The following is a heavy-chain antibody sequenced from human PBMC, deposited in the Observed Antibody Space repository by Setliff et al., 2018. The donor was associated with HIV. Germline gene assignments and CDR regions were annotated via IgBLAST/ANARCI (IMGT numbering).Heavy chain of an antibody. V-gene: IGHV1-3*01. J-gene: IGHJ5*02. CDR1: GCTFTSYA. Sequence: ASVKVSCKASGCTFTSYALHWVRQAPGQRLEWMGWVNADNGNTKYSEKFQGRVTITRDTAASTVYMELSSLKSEDTAVYYCAREGQWLAWGQGTLVTVSS. CDR3: AREGQWLA. CDR2: VNADNGNT. D-gene: IGHD6-19*01.